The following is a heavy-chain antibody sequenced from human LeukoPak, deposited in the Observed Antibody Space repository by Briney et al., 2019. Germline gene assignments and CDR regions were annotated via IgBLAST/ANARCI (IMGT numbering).Heavy chain of an antibody. Sequence: GGPLRLSCAASGFTFDDYGMSWVRQAPGKGLEWVSGINWNGGSTGYADSVKGRFTISRDNAKNSLYLQMNSLRAEDTAMYFCVRDDGAVRGEVYFDYWGQGTLVTVSS. CDR2: INWNGGST. J-gene: IGHJ4*02. V-gene: IGHV3-20*04. CDR3: VRDDGAVRGEVYFDY. CDR1: GFTFDDYG. D-gene: IGHD3-10*01.